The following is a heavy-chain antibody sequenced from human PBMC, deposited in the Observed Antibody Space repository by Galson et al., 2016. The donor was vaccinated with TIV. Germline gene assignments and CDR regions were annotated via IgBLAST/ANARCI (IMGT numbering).Heavy chain of an antibody. CDR3: AREVPYFTY. V-gene: IGHV3-23*01. Sequence: SLRLSCAASGFTFSSYAMTWVRQAPGQGLEWVSVISGSGDSIYYADSVQGRFTISRDNSKNMLYLQMNSLRAEDTAVYYCAREVPYFTYWGQGPLVTVSS. CDR1: GFTFSSYA. CDR2: ISGSGDSI. J-gene: IGHJ4*02.